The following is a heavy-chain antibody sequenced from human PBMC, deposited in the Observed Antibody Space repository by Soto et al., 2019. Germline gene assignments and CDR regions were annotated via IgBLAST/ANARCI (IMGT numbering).Heavy chain of an antibody. CDR2: IYYSGST. D-gene: IGHD3-3*01. Sequence: PSETLSLTCTVSGGSISSSSYYWGWIRQPPGKGLEWIGSIYYSGSTYYNPSLKSRVTISVDTSKNQFSLKLSSVTAADTAVYYCARHDLRINEWLHKTNWFDPWGQGTLVTVS. CDR1: GGSISSSSYY. CDR3: ARHDLRINEWLHKTNWFDP. J-gene: IGHJ5*02. V-gene: IGHV4-39*01.